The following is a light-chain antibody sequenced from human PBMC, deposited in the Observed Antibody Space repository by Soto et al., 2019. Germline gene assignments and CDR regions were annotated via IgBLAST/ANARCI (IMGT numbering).Light chain of an antibody. CDR2: GVT. V-gene: IGLV2-11*01. CDR3: CSHGGRHSYV. CDR1: SSDVGGYDY. Sequence: QSVLTQPRSVSGSPGQSVTISCTGTSSDVGGYDYVSWYQQHPGKAPKLMIYGVTKRPSGVPDRFSGSKSGNTASLTISVLQAEDESDYYCCSHGGRHSYVFGTGTKLTVL. J-gene: IGLJ1*01.